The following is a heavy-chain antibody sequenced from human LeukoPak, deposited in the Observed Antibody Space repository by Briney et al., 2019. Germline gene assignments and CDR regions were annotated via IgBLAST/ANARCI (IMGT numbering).Heavy chain of an antibody. V-gene: IGHV1-18*04. CDR1: GYAFTTYT. CDR3: ARWDRVDIAATNDDY. J-gene: IGHJ4*02. D-gene: IGHD5-12*01. Sequence: ASVKVSCKASGYAFTTYTISGVRQAPGQGLEWMGWISVYNGNTNTALKFQGRVTMTADRSTSTAYMELRSLTSDDTAVYYCARWDRVDIAATNDDYWGQRTLVTVSS. CDR2: ISVYNGNT.